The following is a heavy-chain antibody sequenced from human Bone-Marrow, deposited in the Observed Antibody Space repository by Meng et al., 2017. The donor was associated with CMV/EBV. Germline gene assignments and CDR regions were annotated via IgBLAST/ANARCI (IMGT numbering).Heavy chain of an antibody. J-gene: IGHJ4*02. CDR2: ITDSGSPS. Sequence: GGSLRLSCAASGFTFSSYAMSWVRQVPGKGLEWVSAITDSGSPSWHIDPVRGRFSISRDNSRNILFLQMNNLGAEDTGVYYCAKVGERGTHCVYPFGSWGQGTLVTVSS. D-gene: IGHD2-8*01. V-gene: IGHV3-23*01. CDR1: GFTFSSYA. CDR3: AKVGERGTHCVYPFGS.